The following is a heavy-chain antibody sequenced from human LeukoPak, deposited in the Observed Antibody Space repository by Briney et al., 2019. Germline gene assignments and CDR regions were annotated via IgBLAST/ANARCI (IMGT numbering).Heavy chain of an antibody. V-gene: IGHV3-23*01. CDR3: AEDNYGTGRFNWFDP. CDR2: ISGSGGST. Sequence: GESLRLSCAASGFTFSTYAMSWVRQAPGKGLEWVSLISGSGGSTYYADSVKGRFTISRDNSKNTLYLQMNSLRAEDTAVYYCAEDNYGTGRFNWFDPWGQGTLVTVSS. J-gene: IGHJ5*02. D-gene: IGHD3-10*01. CDR1: GFTFSTYA.